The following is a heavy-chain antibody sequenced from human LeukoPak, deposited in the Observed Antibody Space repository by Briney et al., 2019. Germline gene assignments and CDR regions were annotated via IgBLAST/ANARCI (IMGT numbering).Heavy chain of an antibody. CDR1: GFTFSTYG. D-gene: IGHD6-19*01. CDR2: ISGSGGST. CDR3: AKVLGSGWYIGAFDI. J-gene: IGHJ3*02. Sequence: RGSLRPSCAPSGFTFSTYGMSCVRQAPGKGLGWVSAISGSGGSTYYADSVKGRFTTSTDTSKNTPYLQMNSVRAEETAVYYCAKVLGSGWYIGAFDIWGQGTMVIVSS. V-gene: IGHV3-23*01.